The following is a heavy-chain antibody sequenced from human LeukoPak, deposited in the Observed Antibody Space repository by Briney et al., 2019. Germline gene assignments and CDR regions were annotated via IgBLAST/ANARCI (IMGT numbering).Heavy chain of an antibody. Sequence: PGGSLRLSCTASGFTFDDSGMSWVRQAPGRGLEWVSGISGSGDDTDYGAAVKGRFTISRDNSENKVFLDMKRLRVEDTAIYYCAKDLQTRFYYDSSGYSDHWGLGTLVAVSS. CDR1: GFTFDDSG. V-gene: IGHV3-23*01. CDR3: AKDLQTRFYYDSSGYSDH. D-gene: IGHD3-22*01. J-gene: IGHJ5*02. CDR2: ISGSGDDT.